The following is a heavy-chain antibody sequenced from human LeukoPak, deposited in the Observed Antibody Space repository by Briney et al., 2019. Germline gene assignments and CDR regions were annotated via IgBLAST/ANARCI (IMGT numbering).Heavy chain of an antibody. CDR2: FDPEDGET. V-gene: IGHV1-24*01. CDR3: ATYSGSYSGYYYFDY. D-gene: IGHD1-26*01. Sequence: ASVKVSCKVSGYTLTELSMHWVRQAPGKGLEWMGGFDPEDGETIYTQKFQGRVTMTEDTSTDTAYMELSSLRSEDTAVYYCATYSGSYSGYYYFDYWGQGTLVTVSS. J-gene: IGHJ4*02. CDR1: GYTLTELS.